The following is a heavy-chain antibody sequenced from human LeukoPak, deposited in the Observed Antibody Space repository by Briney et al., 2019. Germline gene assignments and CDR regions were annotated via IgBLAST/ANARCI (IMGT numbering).Heavy chain of an antibody. V-gene: IGHV1-2*06. CDR1: GYTFTGYY. CDR3: ARLDYGGTGYFQH. D-gene: IGHD4-23*01. Sequence: ASVKVSCKASGYTFTGYYMHWVRQAPGQGLEWMGRINPNSGGTNYAQKFQGRVTMTRDTSISTAYMELSRLRSDDTAVYYCARLDYGGTGYFQHWGQGTLVTVSS. CDR2: INPNSGGT. J-gene: IGHJ1*01.